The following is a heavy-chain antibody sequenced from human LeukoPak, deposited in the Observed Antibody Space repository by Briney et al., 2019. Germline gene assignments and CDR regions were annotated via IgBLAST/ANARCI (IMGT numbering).Heavy chain of an antibody. CDR1: GYTFTGYY. Sequence: ASVKVSCKASGYTFTGYYMHWVRQAPGQGLDWMGWINPNSGGTKYAQNFQGRVTLTTDTSINTAYMELSSLRSDDTAVYYCAREGRGGYNEGYFDYWGQGTLVTVSS. V-gene: IGHV1-2*02. D-gene: IGHD5-24*01. J-gene: IGHJ4*02. CDR2: INPNSGGT. CDR3: AREGRGGYNEGYFDY.